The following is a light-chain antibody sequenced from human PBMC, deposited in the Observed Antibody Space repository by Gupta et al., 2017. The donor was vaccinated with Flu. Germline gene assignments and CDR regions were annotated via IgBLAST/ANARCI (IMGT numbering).Light chain of an antibody. V-gene: IGLV3-21*02. CDR2: DDS. Sequence: SFLLTQPPSVSVAPGQTATITCGGNNIGSRSVHWYQQRPGQAPVLVVYDDSARPSGIPERFSGSNSGNTATLSINMVEAGDEADEYCQVWHISSDLCRVFGGGTKLTVL. CDR3: QVWHISSDLCRV. J-gene: IGLJ3*02. CDR1: NIGSRS.